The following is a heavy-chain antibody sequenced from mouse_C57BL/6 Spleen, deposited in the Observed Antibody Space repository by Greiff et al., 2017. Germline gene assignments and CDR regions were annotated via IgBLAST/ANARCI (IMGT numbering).Heavy chain of an antibody. V-gene: IGHV1-47*01. CDR2: FHPYNDDT. CDR1: GYTFTTYP. CDR3: ARGDYGNPYWYFDV. J-gene: IGHJ1*03. D-gene: IGHD2-1*01. Sequence: VKLMESGAELVKPGASVKMSCKASGYTFTTYPIEWMKQNHGKSLEWIGNFHPYNDDTKYNEKYKGKATLTVEKSSSTVYLELSRLTSDDSAVYYCARGDYGNPYWYFDVWGTGTTVTVSS.